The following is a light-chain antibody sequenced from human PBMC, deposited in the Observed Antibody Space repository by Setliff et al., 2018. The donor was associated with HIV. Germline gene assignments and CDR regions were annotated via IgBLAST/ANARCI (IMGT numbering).Light chain of an antibody. CDR1: QSVSSSY. V-gene: IGKV3-20*01. Sequence: EIVLTQSPGTLSLSPGERATLSCRASQSVSSSYLAWYQQKPGQAPRLLIYHVSRRATGIPDRFSGSGSGTDSTLTISRLEPEDFAVYYCQQYGSSFRTFGQGTKVDIK. J-gene: IGKJ1*01. CDR2: HVS. CDR3: QQYGSSFRT.